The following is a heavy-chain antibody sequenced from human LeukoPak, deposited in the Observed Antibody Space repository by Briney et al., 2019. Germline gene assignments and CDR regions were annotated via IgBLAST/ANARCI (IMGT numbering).Heavy chain of an antibody. CDR1: KFTFSHFG. CDR3: AKDAQRGFDYSNSLEK. D-gene: IGHD4-11*01. Sequence: PGMSLRLSCAASKFTFSHFGMHWVRQAPGKGLEWVAVIRHDGSSQYYADSVKGRFTVSRDNSQKMLYLQMNSLRPEDTAVYYCAKDAQRGFDYSNSLEKWGQGTLVTVSA. V-gene: IGHV3-33*03. J-gene: IGHJ4*02. CDR2: IRHDGSSQ.